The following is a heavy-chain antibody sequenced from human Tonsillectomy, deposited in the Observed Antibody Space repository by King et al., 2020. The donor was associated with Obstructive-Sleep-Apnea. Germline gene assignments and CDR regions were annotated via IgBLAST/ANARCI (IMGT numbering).Heavy chain of an antibody. J-gene: IGHJ4*02. V-gene: IGHV3-30*18. CDR3: AKGPEGKKWLVDY. D-gene: IGHD6-19*01. CDR1: GFTFNNYD. Sequence: VQLVESGGGVVQPGRSLRLSCAASGFTFNNYDMHWVRQAPGKGLAWVAIISNDGRNKYHADSVKGRFPISRDNSKNTLYLQMNSLRPEETAFYYCAKGPEGKKWLVDYWGQGTLVTVSS. CDR2: ISNDGRNK.